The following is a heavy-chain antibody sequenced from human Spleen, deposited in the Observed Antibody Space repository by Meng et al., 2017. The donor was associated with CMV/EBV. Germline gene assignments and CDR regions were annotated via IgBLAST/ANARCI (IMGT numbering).Heavy chain of an antibody. CDR2: ISGSGGST. CDR1: GFTFSSYA. V-gene: IGHV3-23*01. J-gene: IGHJ4*02. Sequence: GESLKISCAASGFTFSSYAMSWVRQAPGKGLEWVSAISGSGGSTYYADSVKGRFTISRDNSKNTLYLQLNGLRAEDTAVYYCDNFDYWGQGTLVTVSS. CDR3: DNFDY.